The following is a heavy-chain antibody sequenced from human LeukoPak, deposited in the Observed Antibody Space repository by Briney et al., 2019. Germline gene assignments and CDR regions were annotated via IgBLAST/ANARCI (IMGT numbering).Heavy chain of an antibody. V-gene: IGHV3-48*04. D-gene: IGHD1-26*01. CDR1: GFTFSSYS. J-gene: IGHJ4*02. Sequence: GGSLRLSCAASGFTFSSYSMNWVRQAPGKGLEWVSYISSSSSTIYYADSVKGRFTISRDNAKNSLYLQMNSLRAEDTAVYYCATSGNYNRYYFDCWGQGTLFTVSS. CDR3: ATSGNYNRYYFDC. CDR2: ISSSSSTI.